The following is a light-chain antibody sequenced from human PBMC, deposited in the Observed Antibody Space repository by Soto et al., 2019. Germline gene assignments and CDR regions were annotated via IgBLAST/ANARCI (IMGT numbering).Light chain of an antibody. CDR3: QQFYNYPRT. CDR1: QSISSY. Sequence: DIQMTQSPSSLSASVGDRVTITCRASQSISSYLNWYQQKPGKVPKLLIYDASTLQTGVPSRFSGSGSGTDFTLTISYLQSEDFGTYYCQQFYNYPRTFGQGTKVDIK. CDR2: DAS. V-gene: IGKV1-39*01. J-gene: IGKJ1*01.